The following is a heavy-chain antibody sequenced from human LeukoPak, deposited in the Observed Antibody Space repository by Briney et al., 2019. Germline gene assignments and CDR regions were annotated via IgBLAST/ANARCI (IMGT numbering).Heavy chain of an antibody. CDR1: GFTFSSYS. D-gene: IGHD6-6*01. CDR2: ISSSSSYI. J-gene: IGHJ5*02. V-gene: IGHV3-21*01. Sequence: PGGSLRLSCAASGFTFSSYSMNWVRQAPGKGLEWVSSISSSSSYIYYADSVKGRFTISRDNAKNSLYLQMNSLRAEDTAVYYCARSLLIAARPVWFDPWGQGTLVTVSS. CDR3: ARSLLIAARPVWFDP.